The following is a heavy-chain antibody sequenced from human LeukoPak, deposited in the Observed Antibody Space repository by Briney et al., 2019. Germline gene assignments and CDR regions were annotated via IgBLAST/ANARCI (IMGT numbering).Heavy chain of an antibody. V-gene: IGHV1-18*01. J-gene: IGHJ4*02. CDR3: ARDCDRSGYYCY. CDR1: GYTFIRYG. CDR2: ISAYNGDT. Sequence: GASVKVSCKASGYTFIRYGFSWVRQAPGQGLEWMGWISAYNGDTNYAQKVQGRVTMTTDTSTSTAYMELRSLRSDDTAVYYCARDCDRSGYYCYWGQGTLVTVSS. D-gene: IGHD3-22*01.